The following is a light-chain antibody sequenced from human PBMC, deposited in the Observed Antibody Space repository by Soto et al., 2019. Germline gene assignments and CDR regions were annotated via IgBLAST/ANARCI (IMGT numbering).Light chain of an antibody. CDR3: QQYNSYPWT. J-gene: IGKJ1*01. CDR1: QGISTW. V-gene: IGKV1-5*03. CDR2: KAS. Sequence: DIPMTQSPSTLSASVGDRVTVTCRASQGISTWLAWYQQKPGKAPNLLIYKASSLESGVPSRFSGSGSGTEFTLTISCLQPDDFATYYCQQYNSYPWTFGQGTRVEIK.